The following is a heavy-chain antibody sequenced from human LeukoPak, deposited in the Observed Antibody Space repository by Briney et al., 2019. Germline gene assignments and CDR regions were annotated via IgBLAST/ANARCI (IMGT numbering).Heavy chain of an antibody. J-gene: IGHJ4*02. D-gene: IGHD3-22*01. CDR3: ARDRNPYDSSGYFDY. CDR1: GFKFEDYA. V-gene: IGHV3-9*01. Sequence: GGSLRLSCAASGFKFEDYAMHWVRQTPGKGLQWVSGISWRGGGKGYEDSVKGRFTISRDNAKNSLYLQMNSLRAEDTAVYYCARDRNPYDSSGYFDYWGQGTLVTVSS. CDR2: ISWRGGGK.